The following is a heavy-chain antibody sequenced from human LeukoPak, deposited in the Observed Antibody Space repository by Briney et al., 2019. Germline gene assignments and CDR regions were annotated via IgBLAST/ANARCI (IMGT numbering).Heavy chain of an antibody. V-gene: IGHV3-23*01. CDR1: GFTFSSYE. CDR2: ISGSGAYS. J-gene: IGHJ4*02. CDR3: ARGPSGYHNT. Sequence: GGSLRLSCAASGFTFSSYEMTRVRQAPGKGLDWVSGISGSGAYSYYADSVKGRFTISRDNSKNTLYLQMNSLRAEDTAVYYCARGPSGYHNTGGQGTLVTVSS. D-gene: IGHD5-12*01.